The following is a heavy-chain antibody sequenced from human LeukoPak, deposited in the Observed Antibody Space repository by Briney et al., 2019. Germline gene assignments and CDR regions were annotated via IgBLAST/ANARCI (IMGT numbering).Heavy chain of an antibody. CDR3: TTDLIVGATRAADGVDY. CDR1: GFTFSDAW. J-gene: IGHJ4*02. D-gene: IGHD1-26*01. Sequence: GGSLRLSCVVSGFTFSDAWMTWVRHSPGKGLEWVGLIKSKTDGGTTDYAAPVKGRFTISRDDSKNTLYLQMNSLKTKDTAVYYCTTDLIVGATRAADGVDYWGQGTLVTVSS. V-gene: IGHV3-15*01. CDR2: IKSKTDGGTT.